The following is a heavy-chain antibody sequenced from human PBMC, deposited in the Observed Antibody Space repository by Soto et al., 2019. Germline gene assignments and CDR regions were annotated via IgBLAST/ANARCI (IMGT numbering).Heavy chain of an antibody. Sequence: QVQLVQSGAEVKKPGASVKVSCKASGYIFTNYYIYWVRQAPGQGLEYIGIINPGGGATDYAQKFQGRVSMTRDTSTSTVYMGLSGLRYEDTAVYYCARGIVGALIRWFDSWGQGTLVTVSS. CDR2: INPGGGAT. J-gene: IGHJ5*01. D-gene: IGHD1-26*01. V-gene: IGHV1-46*01. CDR3: ARGIVGALIRWFDS. CDR1: GYIFTNYY.